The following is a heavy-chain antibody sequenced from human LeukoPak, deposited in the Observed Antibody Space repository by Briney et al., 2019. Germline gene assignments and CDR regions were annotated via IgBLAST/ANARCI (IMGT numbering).Heavy chain of an antibody. V-gene: IGHV3-48*02. D-gene: IGHD2-2*03. CDR3: ASGSGH. CDR1: GFTFSSYW. CDR2: ISSSGSAE. J-gene: IGHJ4*02. Sequence: GGSLRLSCAASGFTFSSYWMNWVRQAPGKGLEWVSHISSSGSAEYYADSVKGRFTISRDNAKNSLYLQMNSLRDEDTAVFYCASGSGHWGQGTLVTVSS.